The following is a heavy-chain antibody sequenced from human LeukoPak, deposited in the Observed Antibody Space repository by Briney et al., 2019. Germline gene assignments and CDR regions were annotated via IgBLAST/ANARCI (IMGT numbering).Heavy chain of an antibody. CDR3: TTGLYYDSSDLDSYYFDY. J-gene: IGHJ4*02. CDR2: IKSKTDGGTT. CDR1: GFTFSNAW. Sequence: PGGSLRLSCAASGFTFSNAWMSWVRQAPGKGLEWVGRIKSKTDGGTTDYAAPVKGRFTISRDDSKNTLYLQMNSLKTEDTAVYYCTTGLYYDSSDLDSYYFDYWGQGTLVTVSS. V-gene: IGHV3-15*01. D-gene: IGHD3-22*01.